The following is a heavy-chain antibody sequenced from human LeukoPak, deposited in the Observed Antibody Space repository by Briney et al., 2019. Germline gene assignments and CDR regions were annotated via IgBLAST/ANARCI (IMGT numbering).Heavy chain of an antibody. J-gene: IGHJ3*02. V-gene: IGHV3-7*01. D-gene: IGHD2-15*01. Sequence: GGSLRLSCAASGFTFSSYWMSWVRQAPGKGLEWVANIKQDESEKYYVDSVEGRFTISRDNARNSLYLQMNSLRAEDTAMYYCASSVVVIAATTLDIWGQGTMVTVSS. CDR3: ASSVVVIAATTLDI. CDR2: IKQDESEK. CDR1: GFTFSSYW.